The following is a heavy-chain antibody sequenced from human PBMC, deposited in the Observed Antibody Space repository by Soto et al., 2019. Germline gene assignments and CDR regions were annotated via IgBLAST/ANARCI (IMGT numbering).Heavy chain of an antibody. Sequence: PGESLKISCKGSGYRFTSYWIAWVRQKPGKGLEWMGPIYAADSESKYSPSFQGQVSFSADKSNNTAHLHWSSLKASDTATYFCARFVSYCDFLNGYHDYVDYWVQGTRVTVSS. CDR3: ARFVSYCDFLNGYHDYVDY. J-gene: IGHJ4*02. D-gene: IGHD3-16*01. CDR2: IYAADSES. CDR1: GYRFTSYW. V-gene: IGHV5-51*01.